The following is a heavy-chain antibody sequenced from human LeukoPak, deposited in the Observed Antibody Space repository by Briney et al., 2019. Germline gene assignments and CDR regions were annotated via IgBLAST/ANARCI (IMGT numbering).Heavy chain of an antibody. CDR1: GLTFSNHW. J-gene: IGHJ4*02. CDR3: ATKAGNYQERVSLDY. V-gene: IGHV3-74*01. CDR2: INNEGSDT. D-gene: IGHD3-10*01. Sequence: GGSLRLSCVVSGLTFSNHWMHWVRQAPGKGLVWVSHINNEGSDTRYADSVKGRFTISGDNGKNTVYLQMNSLRADDAAVYYCATKAGNYQERVSLDYWGQGILVTVSS.